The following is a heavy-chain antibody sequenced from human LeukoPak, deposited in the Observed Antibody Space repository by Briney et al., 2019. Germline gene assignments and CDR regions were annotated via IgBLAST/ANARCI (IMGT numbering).Heavy chain of an antibody. Sequence: KPGGSRRLSCAASGFTFSSYSMNWVRQAPGKGLEWVSSISSSSSYIYYADSVKGRFTISRDNAKNSLYLQMNSLRAEDTAVYYCARDPGYCSSTSCLGDAFDIWGQGTMVTVSS. J-gene: IGHJ3*02. V-gene: IGHV3-21*01. D-gene: IGHD2-2*01. CDR3: ARDPGYCSSTSCLGDAFDI. CDR2: ISSSSSYI. CDR1: GFTFSSYS.